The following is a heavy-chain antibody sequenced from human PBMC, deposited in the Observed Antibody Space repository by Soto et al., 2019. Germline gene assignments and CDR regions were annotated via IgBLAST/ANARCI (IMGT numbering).Heavy chain of an antibody. V-gene: IGHV5-10-1*01. CDR3: ARHRQYCSSTSCYMLLDY. CDR1: GYSFTSYW. D-gene: IGHD2-2*02. Sequence: GESLKISCKGSGYSFTSYWISWVRQMPGKGLEWMGRIDPSGSYTNYSPSFQGHVAISADKSISTAYLQWSSLKASDTAMYYCARHRQYCSSTSCYMLLDYWGQGTLVTVSS. J-gene: IGHJ4*02. CDR2: IDPSGSYT.